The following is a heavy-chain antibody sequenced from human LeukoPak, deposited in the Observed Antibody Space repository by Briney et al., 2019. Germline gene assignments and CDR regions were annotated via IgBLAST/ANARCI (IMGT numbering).Heavy chain of an antibody. Sequence: GGSLRLSCTVSGFTVSSDSMSWVRQAPGEGLEWVSFIYSGGSTHYSDSVKGRFTISRDNSKNTLYLQMNSLRAEDTAVYYCARVYDILTGYFFDYWGQGTLVTVSS. V-gene: IGHV3-53*01. CDR3: ARVYDILTGYFFDY. CDR1: GFTVSSDS. J-gene: IGHJ4*02. D-gene: IGHD3-9*01. CDR2: IYSGGST.